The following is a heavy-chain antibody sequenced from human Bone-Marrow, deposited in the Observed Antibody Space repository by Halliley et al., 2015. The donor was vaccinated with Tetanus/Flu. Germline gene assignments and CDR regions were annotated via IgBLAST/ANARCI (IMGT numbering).Heavy chain of an antibody. CDR2: INHSGST. CDR3: MLMETAMVKALDY. D-gene: IGHD5-18*01. CDR1: GGSFSGYY. J-gene: IGHJ4*02. Sequence: TLSLTCAVYGGSFSGYYWSWIRQPPGKGLEWIGEINHSGSTNYNPSLKSRVTISVDTPKNQFSLKLSSVTAADTAVYYCMLMETAMVKALDYWGQGTLVTVSS. V-gene: IGHV4-34*01.